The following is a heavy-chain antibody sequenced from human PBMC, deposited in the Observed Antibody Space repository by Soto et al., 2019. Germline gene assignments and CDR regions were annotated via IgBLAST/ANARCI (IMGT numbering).Heavy chain of an antibody. CDR1: GDSVSSNSAA. V-gene: IGHV6-1*01. D-gene: IGHD3-10*01. CDR2: TYYRSKWYN. Sequence: SQTLSLTCAISGDSVSSNSAAWNWIRQSPSRGLEWLGRTYYRSKWYNDYAVSVKSRITINPDTSKNQFSLQLNSVTPEDTAVYYCARENYYGSGSYYKGWFDPWGQGTLVTVSS. CDR3: ARENYYGSGSYYKGWFDP. J-gene: IGHJ5*02.